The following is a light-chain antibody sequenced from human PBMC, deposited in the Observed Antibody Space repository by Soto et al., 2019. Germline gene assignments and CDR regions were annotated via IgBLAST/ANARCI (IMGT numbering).Light chain of an antibody. CDR1: SPNIGAGYG. J-gene: IGLJ3*02. Sequence: QSVLTQPPSVSGAPGPRVTISCTGSSPNIGAGYGVHWYQQLPGTAPKLLIYGNSNRPSGVPDRFSGSKSGTSASLAITGRRAEDEADYYCQSYDSSLSGWVFGGGTKLTVL. V-gene: IGLV1-40*01. CDR2: GNS. CDR3: QSYDSSLSGWV.